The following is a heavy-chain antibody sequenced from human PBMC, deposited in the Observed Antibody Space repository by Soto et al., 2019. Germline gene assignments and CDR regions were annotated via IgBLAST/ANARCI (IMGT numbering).Heavy chain of an antibody. J-gene: IGHJ4*02. CDR1: GFSFDDYA. CDR3: ATVSSFELNDFRGGFYY. D-gene: IGHD1-7*01. Sequence: GGSLRLSCAASGFSFDDYAMHWVRQAPGMGLEWVSGISWSSGSIGYADSVKGRFTISRDNAQKSLYLKMDSPRPEDTDFYYCATVSSFELNDFRGGFYYWGQGTLVTVSS. V-gene: IGHV3-9*01. CDR2: ISWSSGSI.